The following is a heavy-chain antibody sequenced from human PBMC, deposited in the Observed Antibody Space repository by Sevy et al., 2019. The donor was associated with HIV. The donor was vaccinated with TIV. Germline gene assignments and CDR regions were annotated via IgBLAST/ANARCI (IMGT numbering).Heavy chain of an antibody. Sequence: SGPTLVNPTQTLTLTCTFSGFSLSTSGVGVGWIRQPPGKALEWLALIYWDDDKRYSPSLKSRLTITKDTSKNQVVLTMTNMDPVDTATYYCAHGRRDWAVAGTGSFDYWGQGTLVTVSS. CDR3: AHGRRDWAVAGTGSFDY. V-gene: IGHV2-5*02. J-gene: IGHJ4*02. D-gene: IGHD6-19*01. CDR2: IYWDDDK. CDR1: GFSLSTSGVG.